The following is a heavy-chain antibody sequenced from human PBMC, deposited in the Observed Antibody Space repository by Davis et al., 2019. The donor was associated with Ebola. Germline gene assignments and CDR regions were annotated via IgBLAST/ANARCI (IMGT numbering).Heavy chain of an antibody. CDR2: ISQSGSLT. V-gene: IGHV4-34*01. CDR1: GGSLSGYF. CDR3: ARTALTSGSPSCLGYNYFGL. Sequence: MPSETLSLTCAVHGGSLSGYFWTWIRQSPGKGLEWIGTISQSGSLTYYNSSLKSRVTILVDTSKNHVSLRLNSVTAADTAVFYCARTALTSGSPSCLGYNYFGLWGQGTLVTVSS. D-gene: IGHD2-21*02. J-gene: IGHJ5*02.